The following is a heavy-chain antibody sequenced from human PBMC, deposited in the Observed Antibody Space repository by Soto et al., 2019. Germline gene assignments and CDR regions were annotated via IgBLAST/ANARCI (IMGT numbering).Heavy chain of an antibody. J-gene: IGHJ4*02. Sequence: GGSLRLSCVTSGFSFSTYDFTWVRQAPGKGLEFVSYIGSGTDSKYYADSVKGRFTISRNNAKFSLFLQMNSLRDEDTAVYYCARDVDTAMGSFDYWGQGTLVTVSS. CDR1: GFSFSTYD. D-gene: IGHD5-18*01. CDR2: IGSGTDSK. V-gene: IGHV3-48*02. CDR3: ARDVDTAMGSFDY.